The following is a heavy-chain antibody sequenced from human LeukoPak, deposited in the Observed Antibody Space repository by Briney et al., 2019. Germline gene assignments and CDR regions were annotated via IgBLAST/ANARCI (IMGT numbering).Heavy chain of an antibody. CDR3: ATVDTAMVNGVDY. V-gene: IGHV1-69-2*01. J-gene: IGHJ4*02. CDR1: GYTFTDYY. D-gene: IGHD5-18*01. CDR2: VDPEDGET. Sequence: TVKISCKVSGYTFTDYYMHWVQQAPGKGLEWMGLVDPEDGETIYAEKFQGRVTITADTSTDTAYMELSSLRSEDTAVYYCATVDTAMVNGVDYWGQGTLVTVSS.